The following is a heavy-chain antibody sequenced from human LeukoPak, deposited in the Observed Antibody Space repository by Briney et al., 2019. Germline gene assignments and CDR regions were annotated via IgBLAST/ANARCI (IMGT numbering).Heavy chain of an antibody. CDR3: ARDPYGLGIAAAGVH. D-gene: IGHD6-13*01. CDR1: GYPFSRYD. V-gene: IGHV1-2*02. Sequence: GASVKVSCKASGYPFSRYDLNWVRQATGQGLEWMGWINPNSGGTNYAQKFQGRVTMTRDTSISTAYMELSRLRSDDTAVYYCARDPYGLGIAAAGVHWGQGTLVTVSS. CDR2: INPNSGGT. J-gene: IGHJ4*02.